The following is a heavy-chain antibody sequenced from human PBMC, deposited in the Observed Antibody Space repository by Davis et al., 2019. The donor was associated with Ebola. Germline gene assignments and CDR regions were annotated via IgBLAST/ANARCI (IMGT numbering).Heavy chain of an antibody. Sequence: GGSLRLSCAASGFTFSSYNMNWVRQAPGKGLEWVSYISSSSSTIYYADSVKGRFTISRDNAKNSLYLQMNSLRDDDTAAYYCARGVGGCWGQGTLVTVSS. CDR2: ISSSSSTI. D-gene: IGHD4-23*01. J-gene: IGHJ4*02. CDR1: GFTFSSYN. CDR3: ARGVGGC. V-gene: IGHV3-48*02.